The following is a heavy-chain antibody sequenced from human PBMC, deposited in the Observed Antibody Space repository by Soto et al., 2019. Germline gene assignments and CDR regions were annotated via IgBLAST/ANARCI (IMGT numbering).Heavy chain of an antibody. D-gene: IGHD3-10*01. CDR3: AKGEPKGGWSGGGDAFDI. J-gene: IGHJ3*02. Sequence: GGSLRLSCAASGFTFDDYAMHWVRQAPGKGLEWVSGISWNSGSIGYADSVKGRFTISRDNAKNSLYLQMNSLRAEDTALYYCAKGEPKGGWSGGGDAFDIWGQGTMVTVSS. V-gene: IGHV3-9*01. CDR2: ISWNSGSI. CDR1: GFTFDDYA.